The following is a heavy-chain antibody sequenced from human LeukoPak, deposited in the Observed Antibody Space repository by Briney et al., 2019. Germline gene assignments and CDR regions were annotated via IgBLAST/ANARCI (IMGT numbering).Heavy chain of an antibody. CDR1: GYSFTSYW. J-gene: IGHJ3*02. D-gene: IGHD3-22*01. CDR3: ARRADSVHANDAFDI. V-gene: IGHV5-51*01. Sequence: GESLKISCKGSGYSFTSYWIGWVRQMPGKGLEWMGIIYPGDSDTRYSPSFQGQVTISADKSISTAYLQWSSLKASDTAMYYCARRADSVHANDAFDIWGQGTMVTVSS. CDR2: IYPGDSDT.